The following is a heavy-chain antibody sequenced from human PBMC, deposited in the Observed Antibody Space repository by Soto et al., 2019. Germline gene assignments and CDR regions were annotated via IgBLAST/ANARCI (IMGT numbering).Heavy chain of an antibody. J-gene: IGHJ4*02. CDR2: IYYSGRS. D-gene: IGHD4-17*01. Sequence: SETLSLTCTVSGGSITSSSYYWGWIRQPPGKGLEWIGGIYYSGRSYYNPSLKSRVTMSVDTSKNQFSLTLNSVTAADAAVYYCARQRTTVVTQAYFDHWGQGTLGTSPQ. V-gene: IGHV4-39*01. CDR3: ARQRTTVVTQAYFDH. CDR1: GGSITSSSYY.